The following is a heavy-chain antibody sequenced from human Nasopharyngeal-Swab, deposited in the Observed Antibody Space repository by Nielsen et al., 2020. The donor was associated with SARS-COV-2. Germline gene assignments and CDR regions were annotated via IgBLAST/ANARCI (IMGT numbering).Heavy chain of an antibody. CDR2: ISGSGGST. J-gene: IGHJ4*02. Sequence: ETLSLTCTVSGGSISSWNWWTWVRQAPGKGLEWVSAISGSGGSTYYADSVKGRFTISRDNSKNTLYLQMNSLRAEDTAVYYCAKDYYDSSGYYYVWGQGTLVTVSS. CDR3: AKDYYDSSGYYYV. CDR1: GGSISSWN. V-gene: IGHV3-23*01. D-gene: IGHD3-22*01.